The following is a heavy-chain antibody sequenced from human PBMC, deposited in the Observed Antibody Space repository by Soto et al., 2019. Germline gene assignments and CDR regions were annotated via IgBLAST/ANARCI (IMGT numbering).Heavy chain of an antibody. CDR3: ARDGLPRDRSDITMVRGVIINNWFDP. J-gene: IGHJ5*02. D-gene: IGHD3-10*01. V-gene: IGHV1-18*01. CDR1: GYTFTSYG. CDR2: ISAYNGNT. Sequence: ASVKVSCKASGYTFTSYGISWVRQAPGQGLEWMGWISAYNGNTNYAQKLQGRVTMTTDTSTSTAYMELRSLRSDDTAVYYCARDGLPRDRSDITMVRGVIINNWFDPWG.